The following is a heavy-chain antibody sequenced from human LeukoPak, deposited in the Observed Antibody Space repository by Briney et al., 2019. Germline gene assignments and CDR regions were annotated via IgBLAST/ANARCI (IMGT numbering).Heavy chain of an antibody. J-gene: IGHJ4*02. V-gene: IGHV3-7*01. CDR1: GFTISPYW. D-gene: IGHD5-18*01. CDR2: IKQDGSEK. CDR3: ARENTAVPGGDC. Sequence: GGSLRLSCAASGFTISPYWMSWVRQAPGKGLEWVANIKQDGSEKYYVDSVKGRFAISRDNARNSVYLQMNGLRAEDTAVYYCARENTAVPGGDCWGQGTLVTVSS.